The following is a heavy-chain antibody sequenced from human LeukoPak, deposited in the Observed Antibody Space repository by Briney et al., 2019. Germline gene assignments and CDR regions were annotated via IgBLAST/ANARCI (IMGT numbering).Heavy chain of an antibody. V-gene: IGHV3-20*04. CDR2: INWNGGST. CDR3: ARDQTYYDIWSGPSSPPLDV. Sequence: GGSLILSCAASGFTFDDYGMSWVRQAPGKGLEWVSGINWNGGSTGYADSVKGRFTISRENAKNSLYLQMNSLRAEDTALYYCARDQTYYDIWSGPSSPPLDVWGKGTTVTVSS. CDR1: GFTFDDYG. D-gene: IGHD3-3*01. J-gene: IGHJ6*04.